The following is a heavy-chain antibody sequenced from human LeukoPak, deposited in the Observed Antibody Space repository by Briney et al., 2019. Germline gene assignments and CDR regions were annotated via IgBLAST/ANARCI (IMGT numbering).Heavy chain of an antibody. CDR1: SDSITSSSYL. V-gene: IGHV4-39*01. Sequence: PSETLSLTCSVSSDSITSSSYLWVWVRQPPGKGLEWIVDIYSNGHISYNPSLKSRADISVDTSKNQFSLNLSSVTAADTAVYYCARRHYGSGNIDSWGQGTLVTVSS. CDR3: ARRHYGSGNIDS. D-gene: IGHD3-10*01. CDR2: IYSNGHI. J-gene: IGHJ4*02.